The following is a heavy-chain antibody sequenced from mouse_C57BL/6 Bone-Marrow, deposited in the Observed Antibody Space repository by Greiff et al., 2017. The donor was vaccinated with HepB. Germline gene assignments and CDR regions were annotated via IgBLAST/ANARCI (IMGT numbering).Heavy chain of an antibody. V-gene: IGHV1-54*01. J-gene: IGHJ1*03. CDR2: FNPGSGGT. Sequence: VQLQQSGAELVRPGTSVKVSCKASGYAFTNYLIEWVKQRPGQGLEWIGVFNPGSGGTNYNEKFKGKATLTADKSSSTAYMQLSSLTSEDSAVYFRARREGYFDVWGTGTTVTVSS. CDR1: GYAFTNYL. CDR3: ARREGYFDV.